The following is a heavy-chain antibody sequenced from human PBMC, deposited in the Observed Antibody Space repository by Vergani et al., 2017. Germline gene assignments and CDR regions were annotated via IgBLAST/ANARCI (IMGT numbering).Heavy chain of an antibody. CDR3: GRASNNYN. J-gene: IGHJ4*02. Sequence: QLLESGGGLIQPGGSLRLSCAASGFTFNSYAMTWVRQAPGKGLEWVSDINNNGGSTYYADSVKGRFTISRDNSENTLYLQRNSLRVEDRAVYYCGRASNNYNWGKGTLVTVSS. V-gene: IGHV3-23*01. CDR1: GFTFNSYA. CDR2: INNNGGST. D-gene: IGHD5-24*01.